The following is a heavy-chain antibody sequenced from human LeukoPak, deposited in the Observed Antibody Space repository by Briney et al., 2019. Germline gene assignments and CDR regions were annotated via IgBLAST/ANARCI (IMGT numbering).Heavy chain of an antibody. CDR1: GFTFSSYA. CDR2: ISYDGSNK. J-gene: IGHJ4*02. D-gene: IGHD2-2*02. Sequence: QTGGSLRLSCAASGFTFSSYAMHWVRQAPGKGLEWVAVISYDGSNKYYADSVKGRFTISRDNSKNTLYLQMNSLRAEDTAVYYCAKRYCSSTSCYNHFDYWGQGTLVTVSS. V-gene: IGHV3-30-3*01. CDR3: AKRYCSSTSCYNHFDY.